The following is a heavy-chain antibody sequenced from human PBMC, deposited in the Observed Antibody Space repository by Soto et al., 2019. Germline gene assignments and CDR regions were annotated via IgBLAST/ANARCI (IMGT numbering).Heavy chain of an antibody. D-gene: IGHD3-3*01. J-gene: IGHJ4*02. Sequence: PGGSLRLSCAASGFTFSSYGMHWVRQAPGKGLEWVAVISYDGSNKYYADSVKGRFTISRDNSKNTLYLQMNSLRAEDTAVYYCAKDLTRYYDFWSGYYTGFDYWGQGTLVTVSS. CDR1: GFTFSSYG. CDR2: ISYDGSNK. CDR3: AKDLTRYYDFWSGYYTGFDY. V-gene: IGHV3-30*18.